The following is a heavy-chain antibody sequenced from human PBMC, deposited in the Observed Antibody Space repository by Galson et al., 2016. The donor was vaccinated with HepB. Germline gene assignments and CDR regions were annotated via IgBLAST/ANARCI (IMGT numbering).Heavy chain of an antibody. CDR2: IYESGSP. D-gene: IGHD6-19*01. CDR3: ARHIAVTGTRGFDM. CDR1: GGSISGNW. V-gene: IGHV4/OR15-8*01. Sequence: SETLSLTCEVSGGSISGNWWSWVRQPPGKGLEWIGEIYESGSPHYNASLESRVTISMDTANSQLSLRVNSLTAADTAVYFCARHIAVTGTRGFDMWGQGTLVTVSS. J-gene: IGHJ3*02.